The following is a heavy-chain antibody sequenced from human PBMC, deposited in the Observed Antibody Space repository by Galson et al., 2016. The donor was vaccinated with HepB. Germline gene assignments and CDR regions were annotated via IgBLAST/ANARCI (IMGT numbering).Heavy chain of an antibody. D-gene: IGHD6-13*01. V-gene: IGHV3-48*02. Sequence: SLRLSCAASGFIFSNYAMSWVRQVPGKGLEWVSHIRSRSSTIYYADSVRGRFTISRDNTKNSLYLQMSSLRDEDTAVYYCARDGSSQFSSNWYVAFDIWGQGTVVTVSS. CDR2: IRSRSSTI. J-gene: IGHJ3*02. CDR1: GFIFSNYA. CDR3: ARDGSSQFSSNWYVAFDI.